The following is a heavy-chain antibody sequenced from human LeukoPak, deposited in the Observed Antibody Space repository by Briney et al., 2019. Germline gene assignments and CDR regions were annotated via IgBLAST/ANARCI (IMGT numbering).Heavy chain of an antibody. D-gene: IGHD2-8*02. V-gene: IGHV3-48*02. CDR1: GFTFSGYA. J-gene: IGHJ4*02. CDR3: ARYQYSTGRIFDY. Sequence: GSLRLSCAASGFTFSGYAMSWFRQAPGKGLEWVSFIDSSSSTLYYADFVRGRFTISRDNARDSLYLQMNSLRDEDTAIYYCARYQYSTGRIFDYWGQGTLVTVSS. CDR2: IDSSSSTL.